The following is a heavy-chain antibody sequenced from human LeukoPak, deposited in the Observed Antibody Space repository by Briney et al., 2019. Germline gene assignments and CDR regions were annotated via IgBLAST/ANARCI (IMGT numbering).Heavy chain of an antibody. CDR2: INPNSDGT. D-gene: IGHD2-2*01. J-gene: IGHJ4*02. CDR1: RYTFTGYY. CDR3: ARATKLVPFVY. Sequence: ASVKVSCKASRYTFTGYYMHWVRQAPGPGLEWMGRINPNSDGTNYAQKFHGRVTITKDTPISTAYMQVSRLRSDDTAVYYCARATKLVPFVYWGQGTLVTVSS. V-gene: IGHV1-2*06.